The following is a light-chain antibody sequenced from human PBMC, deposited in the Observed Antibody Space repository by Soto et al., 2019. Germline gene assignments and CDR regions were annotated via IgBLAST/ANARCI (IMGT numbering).Light chain of an antibody. CDR2: GAS. J-gene: IGKJ1*01. Sequence: EIVLTQSPGTLSLSPGERATLSCRASQSVSSSYLAWYQQKPGQAPRLLIYGASSRDTGIPDRFSGSGSGTDFPLTISRLEPADFAVYYCQQYGSSPWTFCQGTKVEIK. CDR1: QSVSSSY. V-gene: IGKV3-20*01. CDR3: QQYGSSPWT.